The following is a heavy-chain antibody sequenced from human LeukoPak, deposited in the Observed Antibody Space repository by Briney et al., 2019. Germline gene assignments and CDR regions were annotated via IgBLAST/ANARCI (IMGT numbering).Heavy chain of an antibody. V-gene: IGHV3-7*01. D-gene: IGHD4/OR15-4a*01. CDR2: INLRGSEK. Sequence: GGSLRLSCATSGFTFSNYWMSWVRQAPGKGLEWVANINLRGSEKYYVDSVKGRFTISRDNANNSVYLQMNSLRSEDTAVYYCARDVDYPNPRHDYWGQGTLVTVSS. J-gene: IGHJ4*02. CDR1: GFTFSNYW. CDR3: ARDVDYPNPRHDY.